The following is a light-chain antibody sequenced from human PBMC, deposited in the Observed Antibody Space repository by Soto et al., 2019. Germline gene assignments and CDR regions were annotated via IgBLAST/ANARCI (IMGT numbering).Light chain of an antibody. CDR2: GAS. CDR1: QFLSSY. J-gene: IGKJ1*01. CDR3: QHCINWRKT. Sequence: EVVLTQSPVTLSLSPGERASLSCRASQFLSSYLAWYQQVPGQPPRLLIYGASTRATGIPARFSGSGSGTEFTLTISSLQSEDFAIYYCQHCINWRKTFGQGTKVDIK. V-gene: IGKV3-15*01.